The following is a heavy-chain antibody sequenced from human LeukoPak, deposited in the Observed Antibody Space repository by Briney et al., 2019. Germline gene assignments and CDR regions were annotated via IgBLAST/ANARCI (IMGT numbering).Heavy chain of an antibody. D-gene: IGHD2-2*02. CDR2: IYYSGST. V-gene: IGHV4-59*01. CDR1: GGSISSYY. J-gene: IGHJ4*02. CDR3: ARSRSSAIRS. Sequence: PSETLSLACTVSGGSISSYYWSWIRQPPGKGLEWIGYIYYSGSTNYSPSLKSQVTISVDTSKNQFSLKLSSVTAADTAVYYCARSRSSAIRSWGQGTLVTVSS.